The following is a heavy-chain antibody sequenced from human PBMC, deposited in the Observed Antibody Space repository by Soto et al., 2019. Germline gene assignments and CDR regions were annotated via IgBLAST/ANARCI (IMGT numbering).Heavy chain of an antibody. CDR1: GGSFSGYY. CDR3: ARSPVVAATKNWFDP. CDR2: INHSGST. D-gene: IGHD2-15*01. Sequence: QVQLQQWGAGLLKPSETLSLTCAVYGGSFSGYYWSWIRQPPGKGLEWIGEINHSGSTNYNPSLKRRVTISVDTSKNQFTLKLSSVTAADTAVYYCARSPVVAATKNWFDPWGQGTLVTVSS. J-gene: IGHJ5*02. V-gene: IGHV4-34*01.